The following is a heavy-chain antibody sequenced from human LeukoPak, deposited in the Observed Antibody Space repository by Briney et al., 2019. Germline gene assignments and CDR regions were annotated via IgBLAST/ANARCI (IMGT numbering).Heavy chain of an antibody. Sequence: GGSLRLSCAASGFTFSSYTMSWVRQAPGKGLEWVSGVSGSGGNIHYADSVKGRFTISKDNSKNTVYLQMSSLRVDDTAVYYCAKAASSSWPSYYYGMDVWGQGTTVTVSS. CDR2: VSGSGGNI. CDR3: AKAASSSWPSYYYGMDV. D-gene: IGHD6-13*01. V-gene: IGHV3-23*01. CDR1: GFTFSSYT. J-gene: IGHJ6*02.